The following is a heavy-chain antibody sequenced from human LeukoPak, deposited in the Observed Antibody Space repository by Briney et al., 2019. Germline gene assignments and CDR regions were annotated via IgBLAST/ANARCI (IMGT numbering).Heavy chain of an antibody. CDR3: ARTHNYDILTGYYDLEGNWFDP. CDR1: GGSISSYY. J-gene: IGHJ5*02. CDR2: IYYSGST. Sequence: SETLSLTCIVSGGSISSYYWSWIRQPPGKGLEWIGYIYYSGSTNYNPSLKSRVTISVDTSKNQFSLKLSSVTAADTAVYYCARTHNYDILTGYYDLEGNWFDPWGQGTLVTVSS. V-gene: IGHV4-59*01. D-gene: IGHD3-9*01.